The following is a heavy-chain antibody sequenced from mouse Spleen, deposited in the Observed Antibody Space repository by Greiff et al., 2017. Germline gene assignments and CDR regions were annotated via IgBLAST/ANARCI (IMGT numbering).Heavy chain of an antibody. CDR2: IRLKSNNYAT. Sequence: EVKLVESGGGLVQPGGSMKLSCVASGFTFSNYWMNWVRQSPEKGLEWVAEIRLKSNNYATHYAESVKGRFTISRDDSKSSVYLQMNNLRAEDTGIYYCTRVYYEHAMDYWGQGTSVTVSS. CDR1: GFTFSNYW. V-gene: IGHV6-6*02. J-gene: IGHJ4*01. D-gene: IGHD2-4*01. CDR3: TRVYYEHAMDY.